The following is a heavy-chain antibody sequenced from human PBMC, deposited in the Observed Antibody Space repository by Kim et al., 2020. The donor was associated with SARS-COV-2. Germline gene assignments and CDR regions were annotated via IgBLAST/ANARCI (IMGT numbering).Heavy chain of an antibody. CDR1: GFTFNNYD. CDR3: ARDVWPGAASVDYIGMDV. J-gene: IGHJ6*02. CDR2: IGFLGDT. Sequence: GGSLRLSCAASGFTFNNYDVHWVRQVTGKGLEWVAAIGFLGDTYYAASVKGRFSISRDTAPNSLYLQMNSLRAGDTAVYYCARDVWPGAASVDYIGMDVWGQGTTVIVSS. V-gene: IGHV3-13*04. D-gene: IGHD2-8*02.